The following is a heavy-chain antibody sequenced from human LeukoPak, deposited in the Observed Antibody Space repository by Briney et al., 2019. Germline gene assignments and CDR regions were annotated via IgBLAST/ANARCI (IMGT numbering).Heavy chain of an antibody. V-gene: IGHV3-23*01. Sequence: PGASLRLSCAASGFTFSSYAMTWVRQAPGKGLEWVSTISPNVGSTYYADSVKGRFTISRDNSKNTLYLQMNSLRAEDTAVYYCARLYSSSWWVPQERGYYYGMDVWGKGTTVTVSS. CDR2: ISPNVGST. CDR3: ARLYSSSWWVPQERGYYYGMDV. CDR1: GFTFSSYA. J-gene: IGHJ6*04. D-gene: IGHD6-13*01.